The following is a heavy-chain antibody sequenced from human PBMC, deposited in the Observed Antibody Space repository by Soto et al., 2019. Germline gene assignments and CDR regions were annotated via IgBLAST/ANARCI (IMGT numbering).Heavy chain of an antibody. CDR1: GFTFSSYA. V-gene: IGHV3-30-3*01. D-gene: IGHD3-22*01. CDR2: ISYDGSNK. CDR3: ARVYDSSGWASDY. J-gene: IGHJ4*02. Sequence: GGSLRLSCAASGFTFSSYAMHWVRQAPGKGLEWVAVISYDGSNKYYADSVKGRFTISRDNSKNTLYLQMNSLRAEDTAVYYCARVYDSSGWASDYWGQGTLVTVS.